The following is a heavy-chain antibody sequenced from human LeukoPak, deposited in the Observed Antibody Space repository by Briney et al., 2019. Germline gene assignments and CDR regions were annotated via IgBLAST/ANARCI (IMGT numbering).Heavy chain of an antibody. CDR3: AITDGDYDLYYFDY. Sequence: VASVELSCEASGRTFSSYSISWVRHPPGQGLEWMVRIIPIFGTANYAQKFQGRVTITTDESTSTAYMELSSLRSEDTAVYYCAITDGDYDLYYFDYWGQGTLVTVSS. CDR1: GRTFSSYS. D-gene: IGHD4-17*01. J-gene: IGHJ4*02. V-gene: IGHV1-69*05. CDR2: IIPIFGTA.